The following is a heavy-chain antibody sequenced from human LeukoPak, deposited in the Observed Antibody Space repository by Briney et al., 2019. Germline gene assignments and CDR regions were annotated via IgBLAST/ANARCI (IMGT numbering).Heavy chain of an antibody. J-gene: IGHJ3*02. D-gene: IGHD2-15*01. CDR1: GFTFSSYW. CDR2: IHSDGSST. CDR3: ARDGDCSGGSCHKPDAFDI. Sequence: PGGSLRLSCAASGFTFSSYWMHWVRQAPGKGLVWVSRIHSDGSSTNYADSVKGRFTISRDNSKNTLYLQMNSLRAEDTAVYYCARDGDCSGGSCHKPDAFDIWGQGTMVTVSS. V-gene: IGHV3-74*01.